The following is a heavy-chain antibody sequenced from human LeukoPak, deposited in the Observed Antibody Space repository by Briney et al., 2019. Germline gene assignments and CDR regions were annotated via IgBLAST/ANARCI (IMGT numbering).Heavy chain of an antibody. CDR3: ARAVGSSEGGPFDY. CDR1: GFMFSAYW. D-gene: IGHD3-22*01. V-gene: IGHV3-74*01. Sequence: GGSRRLSCAASGFMFSAYWMHWVRQAPGKGLVWVSRINTDGNSTTYADSVKGRLTISRDNAKNTLYLQMNSLRAEDTAVYFCARAVGSSEGGPFDYWGRGTLVTVSS. J-gene: IGHJ4*02. CDR2: INTDGNST.